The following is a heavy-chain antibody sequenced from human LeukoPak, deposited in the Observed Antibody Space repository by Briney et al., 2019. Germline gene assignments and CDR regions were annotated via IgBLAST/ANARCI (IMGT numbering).Heavy chain of an antibody. CDR2: ISSESTNI. Sequence: PGGSLRLSCAASGFNFNIYGMNWVRQAPGKGLEWVSSISSESTNIYYTDSVKGRFTIARDNAKNSLYLQMNCLIPQDTAVYYCSRDGSGSGDVWGQGTLVTVSS. CDR1: GFNFNIYG. J-gene: IGHJ4*02. V-gene: IGHV3-21*01. CDR3: SRDGSGSGDV. D-gene: IGHD2-21*02.